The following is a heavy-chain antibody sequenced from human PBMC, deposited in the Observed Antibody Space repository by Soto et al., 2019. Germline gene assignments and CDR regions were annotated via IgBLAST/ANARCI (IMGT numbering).Heavy chain of an antibody. CDR1: GFTFSSYA. Sequence: LRLSCAASGFTFSSYAMHWVRQAPGKGLEWVAVISYDGSNKYYADSVKGRFTISRDNSKNTLYLQMNSLRAEDTAVYYCARATTELERRGNWFDPWGQGTLVTVSS. V-gene: IGHV3-30-3*01. CDR3: ARATTELERRGNWFDP. D-gene: IGHD1-1*01. J-gene: IGHJ5*02. CDR2: ISYDGSNK.